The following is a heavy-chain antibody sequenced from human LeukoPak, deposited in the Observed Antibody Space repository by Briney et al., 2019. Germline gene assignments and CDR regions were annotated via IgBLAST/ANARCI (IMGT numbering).Heavy chain of an antibody. Sequence: GGSLRLSCAASGFTFSSYAMSWVRQAPGKGPERVSALSGSGGRTYYADSVKGRFTISRDNSKNTLYLQMNSLRAEDTAVYYCAKDRGSVAGTSTASFYYYYGMDVWGQGTTVTVCS. CDR1: GFTFSSYA. CDR2: LSGSGGRT. J-gene: IGHJ6*02. D-gene: IGHD6-19*01. V-gene: IGHV3-23*01. CDR3: AKDRGSVAGTSTASFYYYYGMDV.